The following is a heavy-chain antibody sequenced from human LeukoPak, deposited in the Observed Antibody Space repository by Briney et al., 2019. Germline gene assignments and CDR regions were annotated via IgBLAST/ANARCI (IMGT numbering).Heavy chain of an antibody. D-gene: IGHD1-26*01. CDR2: ISDRSDT. J-gene: IGHJ4*02. CDR3: AKGYRGNYDY. CDR1: GFTFSSYA. V-gene: IGHV3-23*01. Sequence: PGGSLRLSCAASGFTFSSYAMTWVRQAPGKGLEWVSAISDRSDTYYADSVKGRFTISRDNSKNTLYLQMNSLRAEDTAEYCCAKGYRGNYDYWGQGTLVTVSS.